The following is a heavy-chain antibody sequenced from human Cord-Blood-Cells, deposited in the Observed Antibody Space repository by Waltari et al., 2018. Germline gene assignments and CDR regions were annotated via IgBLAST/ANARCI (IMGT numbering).Heavy chain of an antibody. CDR3: ARQGPSYGDYDY. CDR1: GGSISSYY. Sequence: QVQLQESGPGLVKPSETLSLTCTVSGGSISSYYWSWIRQPPGKGMEWFGYIYYRGSTTYTPSLKSLVTISLDTSKNQFSLKLSSVTAADTAVYYCARQGPSYGDYDYWGQGTLVTVSS. D-gene: IGHD4-17*01. CDR2: IYYRGST. J-gene: IGHJ4*02. V-gene: IGHV4-59*01.